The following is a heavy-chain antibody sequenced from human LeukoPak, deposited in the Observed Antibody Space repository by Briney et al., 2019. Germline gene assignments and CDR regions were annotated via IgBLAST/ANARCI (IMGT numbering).Heavy chain of an antibody. V-gene: IGHV3-48*01. CDR2: ITNSGNSK. J-gene: IGHJ4*02. D-gene: IGHD3-22*01. CDR1: EFTFSSYS. Sequence: GGSLRLSCAASEFTFSSYSMNWVRQAPGKGLEWVSYITNSGNSKSYADSVKGRFTISRDNSKNTLYLQMNSLRAEDTAVYYCARGGHYYDSSGLIDYWGQGTLVTVSS. CDR3: ARGGHYYDSSGLIDY.